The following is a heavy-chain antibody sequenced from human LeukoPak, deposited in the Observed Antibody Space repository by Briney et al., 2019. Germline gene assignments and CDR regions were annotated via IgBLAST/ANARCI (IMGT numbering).Heavy chain of an antibody. V-gene: IGHV3-23*01. CDR1: GFTFSSYA. J-gene: IGHJ3*02. Sequence: GGSLRLSCAASGFTFSSYAMSWVRQAPGKGLEWVSAISGSGGGTHYADSVKGRFTMSRDNSMDTLYLQMNSLRDEDTATYYCAKGLGDFGRTGAFDIWGQGTMVTVSS. CDR3: AKGLGDFGRTGAFDI. D-gene: IGHD2-21*02. CDR2: ISGSGGGT.